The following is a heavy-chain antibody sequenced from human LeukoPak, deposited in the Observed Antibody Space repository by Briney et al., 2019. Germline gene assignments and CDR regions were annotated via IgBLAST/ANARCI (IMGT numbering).Heavy chain of an antibody. CDR2: IYHGGTT. CDR3: ARAPGYYGSGIPYFDY. Sequence: PSETLSLTCTVSGGSISSYYWNWIRQPPGKGLEWIGYIYHGGTTYYNPSLKNRVTVSIDRSKNQFSLKLSSVTAADTAVYYCARAPGYYGSGIPYFDYWGQGTLVTVSS. J-gene: IGHJ4*02. D-gene: IGHD3-10*01. V-gene: IGHV4-59*04. CDR1: GGSISSYY.